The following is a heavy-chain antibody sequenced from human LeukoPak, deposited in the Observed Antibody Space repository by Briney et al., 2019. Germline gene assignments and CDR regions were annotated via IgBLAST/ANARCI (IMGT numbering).Heavy chain of an antibody. CDR2: IYSGGTT. CDR3: ARHDSWAGWFDP. D-gene: IGHD3-22*01. CDR1: GFTVSDDY. Sequence: GGSLRLSCAASGFTVSDDYMSWVRQAPGKGLEWVSVIYSGGTTYSADSVKGRFTISRDNSKNTLYLQMNSLRAEDTAVYYCARHDSWAGWFDPWGQGTLVTVSS. V-gene: IGHV3-53*01. J-gene: IGHJ5*02.